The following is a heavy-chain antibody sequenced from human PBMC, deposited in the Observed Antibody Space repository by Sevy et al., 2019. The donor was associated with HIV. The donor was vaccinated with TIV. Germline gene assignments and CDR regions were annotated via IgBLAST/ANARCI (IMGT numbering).Heavy chain of an antibody. Sequence: GGSLRISCAASGFTFTSYAMSWVRQAPGKGLEWVSSISGSHGTPYYADSVKGRFTISRDNSKNTLYLQMSSLRAEDTAVYYCAKSEWGNIGFCTRSSCYPFDYRGQGTLVTVSS. CDR2: ISGSHGTP. V-gene: IGHV3-23*01. CDR1: GFTFTSYA. CDR3: AKSEWGNIGFCTRSSCYPFDY. J-gene: IGHJ4*02. D-gene: IGHD2-2*01.